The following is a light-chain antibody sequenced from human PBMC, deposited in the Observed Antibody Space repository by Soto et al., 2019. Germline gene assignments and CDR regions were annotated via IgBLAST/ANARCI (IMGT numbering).Light chain of an antibody. Sequence: QSALTQPASVSGSPGQSITISCTGTSSDIGAYNFVSWYQQHPGKAPKLMLYDVNIRPSGGSNRFSGSKSGNTASLTISGLQAEDEADYYCTSWTASTTMIFGGWTKRAVL. J-gene: IGLJ2*01. CDR1: SSDIGAYNF. CDR3: TSWTASTTMI. V-gene: IGLV2-14*03. CDR2: DVN.